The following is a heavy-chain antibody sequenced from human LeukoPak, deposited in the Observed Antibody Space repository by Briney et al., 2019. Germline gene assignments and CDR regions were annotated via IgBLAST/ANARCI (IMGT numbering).Heavy chain of an antibody. Sequence: ASVKVSCKASGGTFSNHAINWVRQAPGQGLEWMGGIIPIFGTANYAQKLQGRVTITADESTSTAYMELSSLRSEDTAVYYCARGGTMIVVYPTIRGAFDIWGQGTMVTVSS. V-gene: IGHV1-69*13. CDR3: ARGGTMIVVYPTIRGAFDI. CDR1: GGTFSNHA. J-gene: IGHJ3*02. CDR2: IIPIFGTA. D-gene: IGHD3-22*01.